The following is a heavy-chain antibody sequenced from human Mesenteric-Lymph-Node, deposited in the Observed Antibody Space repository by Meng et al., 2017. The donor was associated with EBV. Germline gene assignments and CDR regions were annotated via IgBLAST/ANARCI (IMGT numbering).Heavy chain of an antibody. V-gene: IGHV4-39*01. CDR2: IYYRGST. Sequence: GPSLVCPSEAGSLSLSVSGSHIRSGRYHWGWIRQPPGKGLEGIGSIYYRGSTYYNPSLRSRVTISVDTSKNHFSLKLSSVTAADTAMYYCVSYDYGNYVSFDSWGQGILVTVSS. D-gene: IGHD4-11*01. J-gene: IGHJ4*02. CDR1: GSHIRSGRYH. CDR3: VSYDYGNYVSFDS.